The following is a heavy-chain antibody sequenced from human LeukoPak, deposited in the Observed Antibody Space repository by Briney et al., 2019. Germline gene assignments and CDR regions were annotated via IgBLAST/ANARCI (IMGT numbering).Heavy chain of an antibody. CDR3: TTDLSELDDSGYYAKYFHH. J-gene: IGHJ1*01. CDR2: IKSKTDGGTI. D-gene: IGHD3-22*01. Sequence: PGGSLRLSCAASGFTFSKVWMSWVRQAPGKGLEWVGRIKSKTDGGTIHYAAPVKGRFTISRDDSKDTLFLQMNSLKTEDTAVYYCTTDLSELDDSGYYAKYFHHWGQGTLVSVSS. V-gene: IGHV3-15*01. CDR1: GFTFSKVW.